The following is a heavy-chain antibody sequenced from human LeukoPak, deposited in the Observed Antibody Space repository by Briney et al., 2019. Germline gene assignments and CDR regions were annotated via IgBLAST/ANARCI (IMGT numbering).Heavy chain of an antibody. D-gene: IGHD3-22*01. CDR3: TTTSADYYDRSGYYPGYFHH. CDR1: GLTFSNAW. J-gene: IGHJ1*01. Sequence: GGSLRLSCAASGLTFSNAWMSWVRQAPGKGLEWVGRIKSKTDGGTTDYAAPLKGRFTISRDDSKTTLYLQMNSLKTEDTAVYYCTTTSADYYDRSGYYPGYFHHWGQGTLITVSS. CDR2: IKSKTDGGTT. V-gene: IGHV3-15*01.